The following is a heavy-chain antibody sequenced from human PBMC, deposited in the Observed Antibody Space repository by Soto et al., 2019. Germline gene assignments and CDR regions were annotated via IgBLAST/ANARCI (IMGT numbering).Heavy chain of an antibody. D-gene: IGHD3-10*01. CDR1: GFTFNIYW. Sequence: GGSLRLSCVASGFTFNIYWMHWVRQAPGKGLEWVSRIDNDGSATTYADSVKGRFAISRDNAKNTLFLQMNSLRAEDTAVYYCARDSEYFCGSGGHNIYVMDVWGQGTGVSVSS. J-gene: IGHJ6*01. CDR2: IDNDGSAT. CDR3: ARDSEYFCGSGGHNIYVMDV. V-gene: IGHV3-74*01.